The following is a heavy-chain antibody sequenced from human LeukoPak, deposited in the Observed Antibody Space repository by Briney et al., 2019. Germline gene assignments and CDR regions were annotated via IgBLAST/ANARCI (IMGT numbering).Heavy chain of an antibody. CDR1: GFTFSSYA. J-gene: IGHJ3*02. D-gene: IGHD3-10*01. CDR2: ISGSGGST. V-gene: IGHV3-23*01. CDR3: AKREIYGSGSYHAYALDI. Sequence: GGSLRLSCAASGFTFSSYAMSWVRQAPGKGLEWVSTISGSGGSTDYADSMKGRFTISRDNSKNTLYLQMNSLRAEDTAVYYCAKREIYGSGSYHAYALDIWGQGTMVTVSS.